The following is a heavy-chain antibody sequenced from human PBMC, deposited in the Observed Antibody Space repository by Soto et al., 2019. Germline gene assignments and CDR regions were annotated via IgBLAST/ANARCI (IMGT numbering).Heavy chain of an antibody. V-gene: IGHV3-48*03. J-gene: IGHJ6*02. Sequence: GGSLRLSCAASGFTFSSYEMNWVRQSPGKGLEWVSYISSSGSTIYYADSVKGRFTISRDNAKNSLYLQMNSLRAEDTAVYYCARDRPNLSYTLDVWGQGTTVTAP. D-gene: IGHD6-6*01. CDR3: ARDRPNLSYTLDV. CDR2: ISSSGSTI. CDR1: GFTFSSYE.